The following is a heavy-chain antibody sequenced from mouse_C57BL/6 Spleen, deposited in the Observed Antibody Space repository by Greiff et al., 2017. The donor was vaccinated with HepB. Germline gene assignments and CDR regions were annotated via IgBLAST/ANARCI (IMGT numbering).Heavy chain of an antibody. CDR3: ARGALPFAY. CDR2: INPNNGGT. D-gene: IGHD3-1*01. CDR1: GYTFTDYY. Sequence: EVQLQHPGPELVKPGASVKISCKASGYTFTDYYMNWVKQSHGKSLEWIGDINPNNGGTSYNQKFKGKATLTVDKSSSTAYMELRSLTSEDSAVYYCARGALPFAYWGQGTLLTVSA. J-gene: IGHJ3*01. V-gene: IGHV1-26*01.